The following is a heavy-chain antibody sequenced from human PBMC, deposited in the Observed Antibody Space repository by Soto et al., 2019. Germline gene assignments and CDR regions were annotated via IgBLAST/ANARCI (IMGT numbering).Heavy chain of an antibody. D-gene: IGHD4-17*01. J-gene: IGHJ6*02. V-gene: IGHV4-28*01. Sequence: SETLSLTCAVSGYSISSSNWWGWIRQPPGTGLEWIGYIYYSGSTYYNLSLKSRVTISVDTSKNQFSLKLSSVTAADTAVYSCARTKDYGDYYYYYYGMDVWGQGTTVTVSS. CDR2: IYYSGST. CDR3: ARTKDYGDYYYYYYGMDV. CDR1: GYSISSSNW.